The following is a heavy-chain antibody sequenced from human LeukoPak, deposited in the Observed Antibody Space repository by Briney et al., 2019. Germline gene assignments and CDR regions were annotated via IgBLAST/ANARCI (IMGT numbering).Heavy chain of an antibody. CDR3: ARGISHYYYYMDV. V-gene: IGHV4-38-2*02. CDR1: GYSISSGYY. CDR2: IYHSGST. Sequence: SETLSLTCTVSGYSISSGYYWGWIRQPPGKGLEWIGSIYHSGSTYYNPSLKSRVTISVDTSKNQFSLKLSSVTAADTAVYYCARGISHYYYYMDVWGKGTTVTVSS. J-gene: IGHJ6*03.